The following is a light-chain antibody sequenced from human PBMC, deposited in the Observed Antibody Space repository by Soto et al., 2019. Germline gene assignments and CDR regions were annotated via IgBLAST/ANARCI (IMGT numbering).Light chain of an antibody. CDR3: QQYNNWPTVT. CDR1: QSVSSN. CDR2: GAS. V-gene: IGKV3-15*01. Sequence: EIVITQSPATLSVSPGERATLSCRASQSVSSNLAWYKQKPGQAPRLLIYGASTRANGIPARFSGSVSGTEFTLTISSLQSEDFAVYDGQQYNNWPTVTFGQGTKVDIK. J-gene: IGKJ1*01.